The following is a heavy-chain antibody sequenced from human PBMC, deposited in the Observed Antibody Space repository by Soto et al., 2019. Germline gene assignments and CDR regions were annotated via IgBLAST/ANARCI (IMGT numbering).Heavy chain of an antibody. CDR3: ALFGVLIYPEA. J-gene: IGHJ5*02. CDR2: INSDGTNT. Sequence: EVQLVESGGGSVQPGGSLRLSCAASGFTFSTYWMHWGRQAPGKGLVWVSRINSDGTNTDYADSVKGRFTISRDNSKNTMYLNMRSLRAEDTAVSYCALFGVLIYPEAWGQGTLVPVSS. D-gene: IGHD3-3*01. CDR1: GFTFSTYW. V-gene: IGHV3-74*01.